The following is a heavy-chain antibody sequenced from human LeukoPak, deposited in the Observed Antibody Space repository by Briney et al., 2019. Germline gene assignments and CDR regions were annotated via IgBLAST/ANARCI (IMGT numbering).Heavy chain of an antibody. V-gene: IGHV3-23*01. D-gene: IGHD5-18*01. J-gene: IGHJ4*02. CDR2: ISSSGGSA. CDR1: GFTFSNYA. CDR3: AMNTPLAY. Sequence: GGSLRLSCAASGFTFSNYAMNWVRQAPGKGLEWVSTISSSGGSAFYADSLRGRFTISRDNSKNTLYLQMNSLRAEDTALYYCAMNTPLAYWGQGTLVTVSS.